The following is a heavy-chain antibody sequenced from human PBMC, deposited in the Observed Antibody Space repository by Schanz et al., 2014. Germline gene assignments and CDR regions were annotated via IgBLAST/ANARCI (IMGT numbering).Heavy chain of an antibody. J-gene: IGHJ3*02. CDR1: GFTVSDHY. CDR3: ARENLNWEAFDI. Sequence: QVQLVESGGGLVKPGGSLRLSCAVSGFTVSDHYMDWVRQAPGKGLEWVSSISSSGGHIYYADSVKGRFTITRDIAKNSLSLQMNSLRGEDTAVYYCARENLNWEAFDIWGQGTVVTVSS. V-gene: IGHV3-11*01. CDR2: ISSSGGHI. D-gene: IGHD7-27*01.